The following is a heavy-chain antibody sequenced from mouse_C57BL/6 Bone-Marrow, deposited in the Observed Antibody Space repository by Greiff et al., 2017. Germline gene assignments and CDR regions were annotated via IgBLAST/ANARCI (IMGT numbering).Heavy chain of an antibody. CDR2: IYPRSGNT. V-gene: IGHV1-81*01. CDR1: GYTFTSYG. D-gene: IGHD2-12*01. J-gene: IGHJ1*03. CDR3: ATPYLGLRLSYWYFDV. Sequence: QVQLQQSGAELARPGASVKLSCKASGYTFTSYGISWVKQRTGQGLEWIGEIYPRSGNTYYNEKFKGKATLAADKSSSTAYMELRSLTSAYSAVYFCATPYLGLRLSYWYFDVWGTGTTVTVSS.